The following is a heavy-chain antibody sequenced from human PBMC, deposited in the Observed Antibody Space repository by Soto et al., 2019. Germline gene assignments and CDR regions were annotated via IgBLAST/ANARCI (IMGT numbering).Heavy chain of an antibody. D-gene: IGHD1-26*01. V-gene: IGHV3-23*01. CDR1: GFTFTTYA. J-gene: IGHJ5*01. Sequence: EVHLSESGGRLGQPGGSLRPSCAASGFTFTTYAMTWVRQSPGRGLQWVSGISATGGLKYYADSVQGRFTISRDNSKNTLYLQMDNLRDEDTAIYYCAREVGAPSGWLDSWGQGTQVTVSS. CDR2: ISATGGLK. CDR3: AREVGAPSGWLDS.